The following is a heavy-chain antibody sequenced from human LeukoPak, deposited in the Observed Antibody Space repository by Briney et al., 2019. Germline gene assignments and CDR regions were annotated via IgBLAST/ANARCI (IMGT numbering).Heavy chain of an antibody. CDR1: GYSFTSYW. Sequence: GESLKISCQGSGYSFTSYWISWVLQLPGKGLEWMGRIDPSDSYTTYSPSFQGHVTISADKPISTAYLQWSSLKASDTAMYYCARLQGSGWSSFAYWGQGTLVTVSS. J-gene: IGHJ4*02. D-gene: IGHD6-19*01. CDR2: IDPSDSYT. V-gene: IGHV5-10-1*01. CDR3: ARLQGSGWSSFAY.